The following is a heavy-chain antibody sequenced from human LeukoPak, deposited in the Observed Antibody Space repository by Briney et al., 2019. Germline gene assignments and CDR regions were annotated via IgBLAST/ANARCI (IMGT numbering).Heavy chain of an antibody. Sequence: GGSLRLSCAASGFTFSSYSMNWVRQAPGKGLEWVSAISGSGGNTYYADSVKGRFTISRDNAKNSLYLQMNSLRAEDTAVYYCARVYYYYYYMDVWGKGTTVTISS. V-gene: IGHV3-21*01. CDR3: ARVYYYYYYMDV. J-gene: IGHJ6*03. CDR1: GFTFSSYS. CDR2: ISGSGGNT.